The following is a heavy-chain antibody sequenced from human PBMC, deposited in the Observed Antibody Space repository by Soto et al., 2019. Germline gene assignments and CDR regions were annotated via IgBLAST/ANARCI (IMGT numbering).Heavy chain of an antibody. CDR2: IWYDGTNR. CDR3: AFPSPSDYSYYYGMDV. V-gene: IGHV3-30*02. Sequence: GGSLRLSCVASGFTFSNHGMHWVRQAPGKGLEWVTVIWYDGTNRFYADSVKGRFTISRDNSKNTLYLQMNSLRAEDTAVYYCAFPSPSDYSYYYGMDVWGQGTTVTVSS. J-gene: IGHJ6*02. D-gene: IGHD4-4*01. CDR1: GFTFSNHG.